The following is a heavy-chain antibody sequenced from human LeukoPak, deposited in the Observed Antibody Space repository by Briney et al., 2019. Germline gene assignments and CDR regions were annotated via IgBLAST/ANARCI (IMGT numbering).Heavy chain of an antibody. Sequence: PGGSLRLSCAASGFTFNSYTMSWVRLAPGKGLEWVSSVGGAGGDTWYADSVKGRFTISRDNSKNTLYLQMDSPRAEDTAPYYCAKDGAPNAGYMDVWGKGTTVTVSS. CDR2: VGGAGGDT. V-gene: IGHV3-23*01. D-gene: IGHD3-16*01. CDR1: GFTFNSYT. J-gene: IGHJ6*03. CDR3: AKDGAPNAGYMDV.